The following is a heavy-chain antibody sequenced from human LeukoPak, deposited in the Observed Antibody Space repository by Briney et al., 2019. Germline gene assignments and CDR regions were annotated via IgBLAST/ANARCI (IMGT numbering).Heavy chain of an antibody. CDR3: ARGRKPKQWRHPNYYYYYYMDV. V-gene: IGHV4-39*07. CDR2: IYYSGST. D-gene: IGHD6-19*01. J-gene: IGHJ6*03. CDR1: GGSISSSSYY. Sequence: SETLSLTCTVSGGSISSSSYYWGWIRQPPGKGLEWIGSIYYSGSTYYNPSLKSRVTISVDTSKNQFSLKLSSVTAADTAVYYCARGRKPKQWRHPNYYYYYYMDVWGKGTTVTVSS.